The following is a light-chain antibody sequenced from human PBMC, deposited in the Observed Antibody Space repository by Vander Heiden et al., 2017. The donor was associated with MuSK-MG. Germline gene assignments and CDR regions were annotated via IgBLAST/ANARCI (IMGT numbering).Light chain of an antibody. V-gene: IGKV3-20*01. CDR3: QQYGSSPVT. CDR1: QSVSSSY. J-gene: IGKJ3*01. Sequence: EIVLTQSPGTLSLSPGERATFPCRASQSVSSSYLAWYQQKPGQAPRLLIYGAPSRATGIPDRLSGSGSATDFTLTISRLEPEDFAVYYCQQYGSSPVTFGPWTKVDIK. CDR2: GAP.